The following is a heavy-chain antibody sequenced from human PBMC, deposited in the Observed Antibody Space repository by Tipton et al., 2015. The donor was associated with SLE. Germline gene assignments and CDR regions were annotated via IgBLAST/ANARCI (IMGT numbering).Heavy chain of an antibody. CDR1: EFTFSDYY. Sequence: SLRLSCAASEFTFSDYYMTWIRQAPGKGLEWIAYISRTTSHIFYADSVRGRFTISRDNAKNSVYLQMNSLRVEDTAVYYCAKLLEDPGPYHYYYYMDVWGKGITVTVSS. CDR3: AKLLEDPGPYHYYYYMDV. D-gene: IGHD2-15*01. V-gene: IGHV3-11*01. CDR2: ISRTTSHI. J-gene: IGHJ6*03.